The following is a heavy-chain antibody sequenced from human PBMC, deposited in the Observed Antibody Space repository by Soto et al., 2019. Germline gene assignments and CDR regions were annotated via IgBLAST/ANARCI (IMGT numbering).Heavy chain of an antibody. CDR3: AKGYSSSWYSAFDY. J-gene: IGHJ4*02. CDR1: GFTFSNYA. V-gene: IGHV3-23*01. D-gene: IGHD6-13*01. Sequence: GGSLRLSCAASGFTFSNYAVNWVRQAPGKGLEWVSGISGTGGSTNYADSVKGRFTISRDNSNNTLYLQMNSLRAEDTAVFYCAKGYSSSWYSAFDYWGQGTQVTVAS. CDR2: ISGTGGST.